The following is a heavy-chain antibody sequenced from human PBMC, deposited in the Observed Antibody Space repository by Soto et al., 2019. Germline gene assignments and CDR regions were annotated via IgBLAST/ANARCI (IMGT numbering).Heavy chain of an antibody. CDR2: IYYSGST. CDR3: ARSAYGDYTPNWFDP. D-gene: IGHD4-17*01. V-gene: IGHV4-59*12. J-gene: IGHJ5*02. Sequence: PSETLSLTCTVSGDSISSYYWSWIRQPPGKGLEWSGDIYYSGSTNYNPSLKSRVTISVDTPKNQFSLKLSSVTAADTAVYYCARSAYGDYTPNWFDPWGQGTLVTVSS. CDR1: GDSISSYY.